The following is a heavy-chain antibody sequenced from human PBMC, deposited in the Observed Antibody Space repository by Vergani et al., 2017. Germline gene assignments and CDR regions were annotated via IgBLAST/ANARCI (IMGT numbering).Heavy chain of an antibody. CDR1: GFTFSRYA. J-gene: IGHJ3*01. V-gene: IGHV3-23*01. Sequence: EVQLLESGGGLVQPGGSLRLSCAASGFTFSRYAMSWVRQAPGKGLEWVSAISGSGDNTYYADSVKGRITISRDNSKNTLYLQMNSLRAEDTAVYFCTKGSVYYHDSAGHGYDPYTGFDLWGQGTLVTVSS. CDR2: ISGSGDNT. D-gene: IGHD5-12*01. CDR3: TKGSVYYHDSAGHGYDPYTGFDL.